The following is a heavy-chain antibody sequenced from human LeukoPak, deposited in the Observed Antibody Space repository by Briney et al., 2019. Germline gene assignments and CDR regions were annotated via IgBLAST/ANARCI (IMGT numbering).Heavy chain of an antibody. CDR3: ARGRRLYSYGNRDPVLTGMDV. V-gene: IGHV4-34*01. Sequence: SETLSLTSAVSGGSSSGYYWSGFPNPPGKGLEWIGEINNSGSTNYNPSLKSRVTISVDTSKNQFSLKLSSVTAADTAVYYCARGRRLYSYGNRDPVLTGMDVWGQGTTVTVSS. CDR1: GGSSSGYY. J-gene: IGHJ6*02. CDR2: INNSGST. D-gene: IGHD5-18*01.